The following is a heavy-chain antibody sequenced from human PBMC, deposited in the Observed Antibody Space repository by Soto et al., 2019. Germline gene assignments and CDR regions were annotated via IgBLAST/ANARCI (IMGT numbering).Heavy chain of an antibody. Sequence: EVQLVESGGNLVQPGGSLRLSCAASGFAFSGFWMTWVRQAPGQGLEWVANIEQDGSEKNYLVSVKGRFTISRDNAKNPMYLQMNSLQVEDTAEYYCTRGGGWESDYWGQGTLVTVSS. V-gene: IGHV3-7*05. J-gene: IGHJ4*02. D-gene: IGHD1-26*01. CDR3: TRGGGWESDY. CDR1: GFAFSGFW. CDR2: IEQDGSEK.